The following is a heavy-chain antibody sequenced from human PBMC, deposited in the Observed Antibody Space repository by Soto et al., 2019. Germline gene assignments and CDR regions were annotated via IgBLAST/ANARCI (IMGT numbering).Heavy chain of an antibody. D-gene: IGHD6-6*01. CDR2: INQDGSAK. CDR3: ATSKAAPGNY. V-gene: IGHV3-7*01. Sequence: EVQLVESGGGLVQPGGSLRLSCAASGFIFSTDWMSWVRQAPGKGLEWVANINQDGSAKNYVDSVKGRFTISRDNAKNLVFLQLNRLRVEDTAMYYCATSKAAPGNYWGQGTLVTVSS. J-gene: IGHJ4*02. CDR1: GFIFSTDW.